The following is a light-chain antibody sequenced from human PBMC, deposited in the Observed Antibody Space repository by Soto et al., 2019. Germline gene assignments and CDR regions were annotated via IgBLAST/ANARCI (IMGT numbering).Light chain of an antibody. V-gene: IGKV1-5*03. Sequence: DIQMTQSPSTLSASVGDRVTITCRASQSISSWLAWYQQKPGKAPKLLINKASSLESGVPSRFSGSGSGTEFTLTISSLQLDDFATYYCQQYKSHRRTFGQGTKVDIK. CDR3: QQYKSHRRT. CDR1: QSISSW. CDR2: KAS. J-gene: IGKJ1*01.